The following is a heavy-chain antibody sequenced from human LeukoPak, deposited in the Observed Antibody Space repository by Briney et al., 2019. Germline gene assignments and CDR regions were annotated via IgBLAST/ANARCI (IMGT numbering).Heavy chain of an antibody. D-gene: IGHD3-10*01. CDR1: GFTFSSYA. CDR3: AKSITMVRGVIINYGMDV. CDR2: ISGSGGST. Sequence: GGSLRLSCAASGFTFSSYAMSWVRQAPGKGLEWVSAISGSGGSTYYADSVKGRFTISRDNSKNTLYLQMNSLRAEDTAVYYCAKSITMVRGVIINYGMDVWGQGTTVTVSS. V-gene: IGHV3-23*01. J-gene: IGHJ6*02.